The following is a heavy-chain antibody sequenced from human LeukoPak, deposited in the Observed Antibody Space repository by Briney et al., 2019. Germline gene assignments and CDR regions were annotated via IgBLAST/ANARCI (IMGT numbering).Heavy chain of an antibody. Sequence: SETLSLTWVVSGTSFSAYYWTWIRQPPGKGLEWIGEINPSGGTNYNPSLKSRVTMSIDTSKNQLSLTLSSVTAADTSVYYCARLNVEQWRNTMDYWGQGTLVTVSS. CDR1: GTSFSAYY. CDR2: INPSGGT. CDR3: ARLNVEQWRNTMDY. D-gene: IGHD1/OR15-1a*01. V-gene: IGHV4-34*01. J-gene: IGHJ4*02.